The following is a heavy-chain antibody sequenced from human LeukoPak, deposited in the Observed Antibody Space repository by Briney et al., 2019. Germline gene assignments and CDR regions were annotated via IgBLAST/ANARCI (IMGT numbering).Heavy chain of an antibody. V-gene: IGHV4-59*01. Sequence: SETLSLTCTVSGGSISSYYWSWIRRPPGKGLEWIGYIYYSGSTNYNPSLKSRVTISVDTSKNQFSLKLSSVTAADTAVYYCARSGTVVTPKRSEYYFDYWGQGTLVTVSS. D-gene: IGHD4-23*01. J-gene: IGHJ4*02. CDR2: IYYSGST. CDR3: ARSGTVVTPKRSEYYFDY. CDR1: GGSISSYY.